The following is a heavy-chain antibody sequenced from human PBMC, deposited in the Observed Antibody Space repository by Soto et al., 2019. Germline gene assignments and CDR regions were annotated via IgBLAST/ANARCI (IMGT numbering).Heavy chain of an antibody. CDR1: GFTFTSSA. J-gene: IGHJ4*02. D-gene: IGHD3-22*01. CDR3: SAEEVVRGSV. V-gene: IGHV1-58*01. CDR2: IVVGSGNT. Sequence: SVKVSCKTSGFTFTSSAVQWVRQARGQRLEWIGRIVVGSGNTDYAQKFQGRVTFTRDMSKGSVYMEMSSLRSEDTAIYYWSAEEVVRGSVGGQGTRVTVP.